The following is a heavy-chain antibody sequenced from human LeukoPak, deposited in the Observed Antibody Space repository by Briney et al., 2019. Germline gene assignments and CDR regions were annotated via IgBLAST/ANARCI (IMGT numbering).Heavy chain of an antibody. CDR2: INPTSGDT. V-gene: IGHV1-2*02. D-gene: IGHD2-15*01. J-gene: IGHJ5*02. CDR3: ARDVFPYGGGGRST. Sequence: GASVKVSCKASGYTFTGYYMHWVRQAPGQGLEWMGWINPTSGDTNYAQKFQGRVTMTRDTSISTAYMELSRLRSDATAVYYCARDVFPYGGGGRSTWGEGTLVSVSS. CDR1: GYTFTGYY.